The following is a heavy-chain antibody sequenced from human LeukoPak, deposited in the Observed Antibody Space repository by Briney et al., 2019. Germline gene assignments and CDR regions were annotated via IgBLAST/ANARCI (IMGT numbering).Heavy chain of an antibody. CDR1: GFTFDDYA. CDR3: AKGRGDIVATIDY. V-gene: IGHV3-9*01. CDR2: INWNSRSI. D-gene: IGHD5-12*01. Sequence: PGRSLRLSCAASGFTFDDYAMHWVRQAPGKGLEWVSGINWNSRSIGYADSAKGRFTISRDSAKNSLYLQMNSLRAEDTALYYCAKGRGDIVATIDYWGQGTLVTVSS. J-gene: IGHJ4*02.